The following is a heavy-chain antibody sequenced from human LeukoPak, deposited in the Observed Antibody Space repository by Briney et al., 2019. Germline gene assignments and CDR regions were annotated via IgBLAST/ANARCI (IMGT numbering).Heavy chain of an antibody. D-gene: IGHD1-26*01. Sequence: SETLSLTCTVSGDSITDYYWSWIRQPPGKGLECIGYFYGTGNTIYNPPLKSRVTISGDTSKNQVSLKMTSVTAADTAMYYCARQRHSGSYYFDYWGQGTLVTVSS. J-gene: IGHJ4*02. V-gene: IGHV4-59*08. CDR3: ARQRHSGSYYFDY. CDR1: GDSITDYY. CDR2: FYGTGNT.